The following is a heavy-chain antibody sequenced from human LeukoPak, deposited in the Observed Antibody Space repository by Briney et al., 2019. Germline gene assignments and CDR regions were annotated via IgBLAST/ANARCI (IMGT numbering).Heavy chain of an antibody. D-gene: IGHD5-18*01. CDR2: IYYSGTT. Sequence: SETLSLTCTVSGGSISSSPYYWGWIRQPPGKGLEWIGSIYYSGTTHYSPSLESRVTISVETSKNQFSLKLASVTAADTAIYYCAKGAGGFSYYNWFDPWGEGTLVTVSS. CDR3: AKGAGGFSYYNWFDP. CDR1: GGSISSSPYY. V-gene: IGHV4-39*07. J-gene: IGHJ5*02.